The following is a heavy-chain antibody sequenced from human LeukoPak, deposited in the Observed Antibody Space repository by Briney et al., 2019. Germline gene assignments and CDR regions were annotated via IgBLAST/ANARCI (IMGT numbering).Heavy chain of an antibody. CDR2: INPNSGGT. J-gene: IGHJ6*02. CDR1: GYTFTGYY. CDR3: ARDSGVVNYDILTGSNYYYGMDV. V-gene: IGHV1-2*02. D-gene: IGHD3-9*01. Sequence: ASVKVSCKASGYTFTGYYMHWVRQAPGQGLEWMGWINPNSGGTNYAQKFPGRVTMTRDTSISTAYMELSRLRSDDTAVYYCARDSGVVNYDILTGSNYYYGMDVWGQGTTVTVSS.